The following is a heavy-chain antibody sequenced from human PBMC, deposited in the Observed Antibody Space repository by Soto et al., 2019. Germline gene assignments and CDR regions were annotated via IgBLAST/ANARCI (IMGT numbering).Heavy chain of an antibody. Sequence: QVQLVESGGGVVQPGRSLRLSCAASGFTFSSYGMHWVRQAPGKGLEWVAVISYDGSNKYYADSVKGRFTISRDNSKKGVYLQMNSLRAEDTAVYYCAKDSTYYYDSSGYYYVGDYWGQGTLVTVSS. CDR3: AKDSTYYYDSSGYYYVGDY. J-gene: IGHJ4*02. V-gene: IGHV3-30*18. D-gene: IGHD3-22*01. CDR2: ISYDGSNK. CDR1: GFTFSSYG.